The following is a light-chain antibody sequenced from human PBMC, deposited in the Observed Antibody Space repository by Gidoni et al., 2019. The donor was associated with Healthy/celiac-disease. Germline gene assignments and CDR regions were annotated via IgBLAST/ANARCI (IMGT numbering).Light chain of an antibody. CDR2: AAS. CDR3: LQDYNYPRT. Sequence: VGDRVTITCRASQGIRNDLGWYQQKPGKAPKLLIYAASSLQSGVPSRFSGSGSGTDFTLTISSLQPEDFATYYCLQDYNYPRTFGQGTKVEIK. CDR1: QGIRND. J-gene: IGKJ1*01. V-gene: IGKV1-6*01.